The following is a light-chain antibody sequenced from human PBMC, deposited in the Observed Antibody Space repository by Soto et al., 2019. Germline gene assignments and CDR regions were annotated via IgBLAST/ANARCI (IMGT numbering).Light chain of an antibody. J-gene: IGKJ1*01. CDR1: QSLSSN. CDR3: QQYNYWPS. CDR2: GAS. V-gene: IGKV3-15*01. Sequence: EIVMTQSPDTLSVSPGERATLSCRASQSLSSNLAWYQQKPGQAPRLLIYGASIRATGIPARFSGSGSGTEFPLTIDSLQSEDFAVYYCQQYNYWPSFGPGTKVEVK.